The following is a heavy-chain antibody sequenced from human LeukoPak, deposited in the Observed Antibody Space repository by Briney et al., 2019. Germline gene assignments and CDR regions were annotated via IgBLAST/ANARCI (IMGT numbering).Heavy chain of an antibody. V-gene: IGHV3-23*01. CDR3: AKDRGLYSGVFAHDV. CDR2: ISSRNGNT. Sequence: GGSLRLSCAASGFTFGDYAMTWVRQAPGKGLEWVSSISSRNGNTFHSDSVEGRFTISRDDSKNTLYLQMNTLRAEDTAIYYCAKDRGLYSGVFAHDVWGQGTLVTVSS. CDR1: GFTFGDYA. J-gene: IGHJ3*01. D-gene: IGHD5-12*01.